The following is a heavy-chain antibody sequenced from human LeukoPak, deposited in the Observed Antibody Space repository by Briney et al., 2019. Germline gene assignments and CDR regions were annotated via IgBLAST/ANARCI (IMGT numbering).Heavy chain of an antibody. J-gene: IGHJ5*02. CDR2: ISSSGSTI. D-gene: IGHD6-13*01. CDR1: GFTFSSYE. Sequence: PGGSLRLSCAASGFTFSSYEMNWVRQAPGKGLEWVSYISSSGSTIYYADSVKGRFTISRDNAKNSLYLQMNSLRAEDTAVYYCAKDGADRVAAAGINWFDPCCQGTLVTGSS. CDR3: AKDGADRVAAAGINWFDP. V-gene: IGHV3-48*03.